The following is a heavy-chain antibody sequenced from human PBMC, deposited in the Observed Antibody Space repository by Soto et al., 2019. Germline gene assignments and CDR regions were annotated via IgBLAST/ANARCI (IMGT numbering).Heavy chain of an antibody. J-gene: IGHJ6*02. CDR3: ARSQDYGMDV. CDR1: GGSISSSSYY. Sequence: SETLSLTCTVSGGSISSSSYYWGWIRQPPGKGLEWIGSIYYSGSTYYNPSLKSRVTISVDTSKNQFSLKLSSVTAADTAVYYCARSQDYGMDVWGQGTTVTVSS. CDR2: IYYSGST. V-gene: IGHV4-39*01.